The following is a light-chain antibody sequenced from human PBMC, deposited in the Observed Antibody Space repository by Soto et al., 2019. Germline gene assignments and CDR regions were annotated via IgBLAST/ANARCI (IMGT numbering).Light chain of an antibody. CDR2: TAS. J-gene: IGKJ4*01. CDR1: QGVTRW. V-gene: IGKV1-12*01. CDR3: QQANTFPLT. Sequence: DIPLTQSPSSVSASIGDRVTMTCRASQGVTRWLAWYQQKPGRAPKLLIYTASSLQSGVPSRFSASGSGTDFTLTISSLQPEDFATYYCQQANTFPLTFGGGTKVEIK.